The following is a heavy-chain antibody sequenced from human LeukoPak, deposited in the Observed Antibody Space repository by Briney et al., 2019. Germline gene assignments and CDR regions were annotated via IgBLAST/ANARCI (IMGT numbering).Heavy chain of an antibody. Sequence: GGSLRLSCAASGFTFSSYAMSWVRQAPGKGLEWVSAISGSGGSTYYADSVKGRFTISRDNSKNTLYLQMNSLRAEDTAVYYCAKDATYYDFWSGYRKDWGQGTLVTVSS. J-gene: IGHJ4*02. V-gene: IGHV3-23*01. CDR2: ISGSGGST. D-gene: IGHD3-3*01. CDR1: GFTFSSYA. CDR3: AKDATYYDFWSGYRKD.